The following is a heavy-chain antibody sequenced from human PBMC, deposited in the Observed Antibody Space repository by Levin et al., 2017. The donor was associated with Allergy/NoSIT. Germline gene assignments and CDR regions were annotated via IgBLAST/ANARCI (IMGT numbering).Heavy chain of an antibody. CDR1: GFPFNIAR. Sequence: GESLKISCAASGFPFNIARMAWVRQAPGKGLEWVGHMRSTSDGGPTDYAAPVKGRFTMSRDDSKNMLFLEMSSLKPEDTAMYYCTTDWGAVTSWIRAYDVWGQGTTVTVSS. V-gene: IGHV3-15*01. CDR2: MRSTSDGGPT. D-gene: IGHD4-17*01. CDR3: TTDWGAVTSWIRAYDV. J-gene: IGHJ3*01.